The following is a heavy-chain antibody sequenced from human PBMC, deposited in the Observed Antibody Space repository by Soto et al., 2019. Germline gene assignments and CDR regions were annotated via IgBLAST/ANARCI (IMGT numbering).Heavy chain of an antibody. J-gene: IGHJ5*02. V-gene: IGHV2-5*02. CDR2: IYWDDDK. CDR3: AHIGHCSGGSCFTLKWFDP. CDR1: GFSLSTTGVG. Sequence: QITLKESGPTLVKPTQTLTLTCTFSGFSLSTTGVGVGWIRQPPGKALEWLALIYWDDDKRYSPSLKSRLTITKDTSENQVVLTMTDMDPVDTATYYCAHIGHCSGGSCFTLKWFDPWGQGTLVTVSS. D-gene: IGHD2-15*01.